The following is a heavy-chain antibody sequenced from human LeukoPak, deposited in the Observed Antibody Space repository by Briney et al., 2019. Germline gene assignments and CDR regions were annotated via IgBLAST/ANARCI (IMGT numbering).Heavy chain of an antibody. CDR1: GFTFNDYA. V-gene: IGHV3-9*01. J-gene: IGHJ4*02. Sequence: GGSLRLSCAASGFTFNDYAMHWVRQAPGKGLEWVSGISWNSDSIGYADSVKGRFTISRDNAKNSLYLQMNSLRAEDTAVYYCARRSSSWYGYYFDYWGQGTLVTVSS. CDR2: ISWNSDSI. CDR3: ARRSSSWYGYYFDY. D-gene: IGHD6-13*01.